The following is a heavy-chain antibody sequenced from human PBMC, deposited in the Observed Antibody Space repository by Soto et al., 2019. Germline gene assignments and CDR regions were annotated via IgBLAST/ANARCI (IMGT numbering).Heavy chain of an antibody. CDR2: IYYSGST. CDR1: GGSISSYY. D-gene: IGHD3-10*01. V-gene: IGHV4-59*01. Sequence: SETLSLTCTVSGGSISSYYWSWIRQPPGKGLEWIGYIYYSGSTNYNPSLKSRVTISVDTSKNQFSLKLSSVTAADAAVDYCERERKFTMVRGVLKRPGYYYDYWGQVTLVTVSS. J-gene: IGHJ4*02. CDR3: ERERKFTMVRGVLKRPGYYYDY.